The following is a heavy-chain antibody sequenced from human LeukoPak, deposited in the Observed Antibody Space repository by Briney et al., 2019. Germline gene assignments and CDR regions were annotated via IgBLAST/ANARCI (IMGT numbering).Heavy chain of an antibody. V-gene: IGHV1-18*01. CDR1: GYTFTSYG. D-gene: IGHD3-22*01. CDR2: ISAYNGNT. J-gene: IGHJ4*02. Sequence: ASVKVSCKASGYTFTSYGISWVRQAPGQGLEWMGWISAYNGNTNYAQKLQGRVTMTTDTSTSTAYMELRSLRSDDTAVYYCARGSKRLMGYTYYYDSSGAYYFDYWSQGTLVTVSS. CDR3: ARGSKRLMGYTYYYDSSGAYYFDY.